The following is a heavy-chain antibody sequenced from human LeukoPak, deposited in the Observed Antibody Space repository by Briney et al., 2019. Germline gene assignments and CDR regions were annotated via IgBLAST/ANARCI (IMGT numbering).Heavy chain of an antibody. CDR1: GGTFSSYA. J-gene: IGHJ3*02. V-gene: IGHV1-69*01. Sequence: ASVKVSCKASGGTFSSYAISWVRQAPGQGLEWMGGIIPIFGTANYAQKFQGRVTITADESTSTAYMELRSLRSDDTAVYYCARAEGERLPGSFDIWGQGTMVTVS. D-gene: IGHD3-16*01. CDR3: ARAEGERLPGSFDI. CDR2: IIPIFGTA.